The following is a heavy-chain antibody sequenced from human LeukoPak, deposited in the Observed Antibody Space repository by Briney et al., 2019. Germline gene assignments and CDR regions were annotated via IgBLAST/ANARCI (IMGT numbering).Heavy chain of an antibody. CDR1: GFTFNNYA. CDR3: ARDKGDYDTSGSLFVF. CDR2: IGFGDDSA. J-gene: IGHJ4*02. Sequence: GGSLRLSCAASGFTFNNYAMSWVRQAAGKGLEWVSTIGFGDDSAYYADSVKGRFTISRDNSKNTLYLQMNSLRVEDTAVYYCARDKGDYDTSGSLFVFGGQGTLVTVSS. D-gene: IGHD3-22*01. V-gene: IGHV3-23*01.